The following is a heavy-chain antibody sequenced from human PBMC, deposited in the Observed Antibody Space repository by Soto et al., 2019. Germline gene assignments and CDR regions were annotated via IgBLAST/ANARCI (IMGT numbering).Heavy chain of an antibody. Sequence: GGSLRLSCAASGFTFSSYGTHWVRQAPGKGLEWVAVISYDGSNKYYADSVKGRFTISRDNSKNTLYLQMNSLRAEDTAVYYCAKDSYYRYCSGGSCYYFDYWGQGTLVTVSS. CDR2: ISYDGSNK. CDR1: GFTFSSYG. J-gene: IGHJ4*02. V-gene: IGHV3-30*18. CDR3: AKDSYYRYCSGGSCYYFDY. D-gene: IGHD2-15*01.